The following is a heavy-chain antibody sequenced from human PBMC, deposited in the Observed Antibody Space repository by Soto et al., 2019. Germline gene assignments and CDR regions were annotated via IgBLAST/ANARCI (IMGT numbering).Heavy chain of an antibody. CDR3: ARHEVRRSGRTGQV. D-gene: IGHD6-19*01. V-gene: IGHV1-69*13. Sequence: SVKVSCKASGGTFSSYAISWVRQAPGQGLEWMGGIIPIFGTANYAQKFQGRVTLTADESTSTAYMELSSLRSEETAVYYCARHEVRRSGRTGQVWGQGTLVSLSS. J-gene: IGHJ4*02. CDR2: IIPIFGTA. CDR1: GGTFSSYA.